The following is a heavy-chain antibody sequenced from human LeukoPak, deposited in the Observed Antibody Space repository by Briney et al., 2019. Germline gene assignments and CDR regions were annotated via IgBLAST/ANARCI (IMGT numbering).Heavy chain of an antibody. J-gene: IGHJ6*02. Sequence: GGSLRLSCAASGFTISSNYMSWVRQAPGKGLEWVSVIYSGGYTYYADSVKGRFTISRDNSKNTLYLQMNSLRAEDTAVYYCARDKGAYGSDYGMDVWGQGTTVTVSS. CDR1: GFTISSNY. CDR3: ARDKGAYGSDYGMDV. CDR2: IYSGGYT. V-gene: IGHV3-66*01. D-gene: IGHD3-10*01.